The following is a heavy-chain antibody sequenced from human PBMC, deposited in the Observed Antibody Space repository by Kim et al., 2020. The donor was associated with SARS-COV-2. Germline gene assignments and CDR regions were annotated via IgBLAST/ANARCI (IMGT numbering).Heavy chain of an antibody. J-gene: IGHJ4*02. Sequence: SVKVSCKASGGTFSSYAISWVRQAPGQGLEWMGGIIPIFGTANYAQKFQGRVTITADESTSTAYMELSSLRSEDTAVYYCVGCSSTSCSHWGGDYWGQGTLVTVSS. CDR3: VGCSSTSCSHWGGDY. CDR2: IIPIFGTA. CDR1: GGTFSSYA. V-gene: IGHV1-69*13. D-gene: IGHD2-2*01.